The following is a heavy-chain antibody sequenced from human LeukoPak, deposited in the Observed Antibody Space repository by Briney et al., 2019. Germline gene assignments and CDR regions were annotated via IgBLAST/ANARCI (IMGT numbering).Heavy chain of an antibody. J-gene: IGHJ4*02. CDR2: ISSSGSTI. CDR1: GFTFSSCE. D-gene: IGHD2-15*01. CDR3: AKSGRYCSGSSCYQEASLDY. Sequence: PGGSLRLSCAASGFTFSSCEKNWVRQAPGKGLEWVSYISSSGSTIYYADPVKGRFTISRDNAKNMLYMKMNSLRVEDTAVYYCAKSGRYCSGSSCYQEASLDYWGQGTLVTVSS. V-gene: IGHV3-48*03.